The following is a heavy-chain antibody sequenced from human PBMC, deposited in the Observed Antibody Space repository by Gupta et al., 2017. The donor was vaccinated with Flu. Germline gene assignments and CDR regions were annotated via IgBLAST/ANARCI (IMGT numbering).Heavy chain of an antibody. CDR2: INHSGST. CDR3: ARGGDGYNYPRLPPFDY. D-gene: IGHD5-24*01. V-gene: IGHV4-34*01. Sequence: QVQLQQWGAGLLKPSETLSLTCAVCGGSFRGYYWSWIRQPPGKGLEWIGEINHSGSTNYNPSLKSRVTISVDTSKNQFSLKLSSVTAADTAVYYCARGGDGYNYPRLPPFDYWGQGTLVTVSS. J-gene: IGHJ4*02. CDR1: GGSFRGYY.